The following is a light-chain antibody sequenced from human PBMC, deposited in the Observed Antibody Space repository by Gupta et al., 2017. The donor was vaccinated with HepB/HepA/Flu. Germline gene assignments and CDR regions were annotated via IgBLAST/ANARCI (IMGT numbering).Light chain of an antibody. CDR3: NSRDSSGNLYV. CDR2: GKN. CDR1: SRRSYY. J-gene: IGLJ1*01. Sequence: SSELTQDPAVSVALGQTVRITCQGDSRRSYYASWYQQKPGQAPGLVIYGKNNRPSGIPDRFSGSSSGNTASLTITGAQAEDEADYYCNSRDSSGNLYVFGTGTKVTVL. V-gene: IGLV3-19*01.